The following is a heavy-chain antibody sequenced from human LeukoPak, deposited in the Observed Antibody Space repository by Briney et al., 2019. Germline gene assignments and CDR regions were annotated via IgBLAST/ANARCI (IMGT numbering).Heavy chain of an antibody. CDR1: GGSISSSSYY. Sequence: PSETLSLTCTVSGGSISSSSYYWGWIRQPPGKGLEWIGSIYYSGSTYYNPSLKSRVTISLDTSKNQFSLELSSVTAADTAVYYCASVRRGFGESSKYYAYYYMGVWGKGTTVTISS. CDR3: ASVRRGFGESSKYYAYYYMGV. D-gene: IGHD3-10*01. V-gene: IGHV4-39*01. J-gene: IGHJ6*03. CDR2: IYYSGST.